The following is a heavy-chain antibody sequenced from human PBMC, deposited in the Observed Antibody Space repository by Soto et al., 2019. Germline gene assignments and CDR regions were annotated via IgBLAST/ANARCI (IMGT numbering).Heavy chain of an antibody. CDR1: GFTFSSYA. CDR3: ARRGPGTYFDS. D-gene: IGHD6-13*01. CDR2: ISGSGDST. V-gene: IGHV3-23*01. J-gene: IGHJ4*02. Sequence: EVQLLESGGGLVQPGGSLRLSCAASGFTFSSYAMRWVRQAPGKGLEWVSAISGSGDSTYYTDSVKGRFTISRDNSKNTRYLQMNGLRAEDTAVYYCARRGPGTYFDSWGQGTLVTVSS.